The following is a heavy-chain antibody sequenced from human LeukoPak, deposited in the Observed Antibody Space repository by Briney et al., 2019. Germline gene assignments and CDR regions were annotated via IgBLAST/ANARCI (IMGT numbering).Heavy chain of an antibody. J-gene: IGHJ4*02. V-gene: IGHV3-7*01. CDR1: GFTFSSYW. D-gene: IGHD6-13*01. CDR2: IKQDGSEK. Sequence: EGSLRLSCAASGFTFSSYWMSWVRQAPGKGLEWVANIKQDGSEKYYVDSVKGRFTISRDNAKNSLYLQMNSLRAEDTAVYYCARDQRGSSSWYDYWGQGTLVTVSS. CDR3: ARDQRGSSSWYDY.